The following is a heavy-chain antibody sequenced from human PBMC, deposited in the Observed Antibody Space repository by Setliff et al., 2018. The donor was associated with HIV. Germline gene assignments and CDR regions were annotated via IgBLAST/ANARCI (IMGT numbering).Heavy chain of an antibody. CDR2: INHNELT. J-gene: IGHJ5*02. CDR3: VRYRSKIDWFDP. V-gene: IGHV4-28*01. CDR1: GYSISSSNW. D-gene: IGHD1-26*01. Sequence: SETLSLTCVVSGYSISSSNWWGWIRQPPGKGLEWIGYINHNELTYYNPSLKSRIIMSVDTSKKQLSLKLSSVTAVDTAVYFCVRYRSKIDWFDPWGQGTLVTVSS.